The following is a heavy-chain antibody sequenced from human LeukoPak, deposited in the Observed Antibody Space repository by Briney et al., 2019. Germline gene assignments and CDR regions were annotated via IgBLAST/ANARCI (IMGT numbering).Heavy chain of an antibody. D-gene: IGHD5-18*01. CDR2: MNPNSGNT. Sequence: ASVKVYCKASGYTSTSYYMHWVRQAPGQGLEWMGWMNPNSGNTGYAQKFQGRVTMTRNTSISTAYMELSSLRSEDTAVYYCARNIRIQLWLLSSGYWGQGTLVTVSS. CDR1: GYTSTSYY. CDR3: ARNIRIQLWLLSSGY. J-gene: IGHJ4*02. V-gene: IGHV1-8*02.